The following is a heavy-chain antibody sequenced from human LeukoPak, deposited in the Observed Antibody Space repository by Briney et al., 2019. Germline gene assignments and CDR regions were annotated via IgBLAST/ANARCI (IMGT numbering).Heavy chain of an antibody. CDR1: GFTFSSYG. Sequence: PGRSLRLSCAASGFTFSSYGMHWVRQAPGKGLEWVAVISYDGSNKYYADSVKGRFTISRDNSKNTLYLQMNSLRAEDTAVYYCAKAHYSYGSFGVPVQTMDVWGKGTTVTVSS. CDR3: AKAHYSYGSFGVPVQTMDV. CDR2: ISYDGSNK. D-gene: IGHD5-18*01. J-gene: IGHJ6*04. V-gene: IGHV3-30*18.